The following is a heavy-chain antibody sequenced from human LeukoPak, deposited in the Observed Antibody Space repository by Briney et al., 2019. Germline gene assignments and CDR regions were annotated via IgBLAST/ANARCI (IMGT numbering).Heavy chain of an antibody. CDR1: GLTFSSYA. D-gene: IGHD6-25*01. V-gene: IGHV3-15*01. CDR3: PSRLSAFDI. CDR2: IKSKTDGGTT. Sequence: GGSLRLSCAASGLTFSSYAMSWVRQAPGKGLEWVGRIKSKTDGGTTDYAAPVKGRFTISRDDSKNTLYLQMNSLKTEDTAVYYCPSRLSAFDIWGQGTMVTVSS. J-gene: IGHJ3*02.